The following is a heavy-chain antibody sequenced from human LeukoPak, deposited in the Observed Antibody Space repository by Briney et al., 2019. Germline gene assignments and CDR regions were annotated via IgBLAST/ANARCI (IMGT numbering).Heavy chain of an antibody. Sequence: GGSLRLSCAASGFTFRSYAMSWVRQAPGKGLEWGAAISGSGGSTYYADSVKGRFTISRDNFKNTLYLQMNSLRDEDAALYSCSKDDGYNHDAFDIWGQGTMVTVSS. D-gene: IGHD5-24*01. CDR3: SKDDGYNHDAFDI. V-gene: IGHV3-23*01. J-gene: IGHJ3*02. CDR1: GFTFRSYA. CDR2: ISGSGGST.